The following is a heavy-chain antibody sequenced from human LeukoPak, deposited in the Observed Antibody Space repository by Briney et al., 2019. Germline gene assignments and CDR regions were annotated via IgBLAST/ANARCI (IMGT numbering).Heavy chain of an antibody. D-gene: IGHD2-8*01. CDR1: GFTFSNYL. J-gene: IGHJ3*02. CDR2: INSDESNT. V-gene: IGHV3-74*01. Sequence: GGSLRLSRAASGFTFSNYLMHWVRQAPGKGLVWVSRINSDESNTNSYADSVKGRFTISRDNAKNTLYLQMNSLRAEDTAVYFCGRGGNGIDIWGQGTTVIVSS. CDR3: GRGGNGIDI.